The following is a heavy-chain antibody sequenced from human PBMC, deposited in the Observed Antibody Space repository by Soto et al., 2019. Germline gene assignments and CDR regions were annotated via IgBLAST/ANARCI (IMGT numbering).Heavy chain of an antibody. CDR2: AYYSGNT. CDR1: GGSISSSGFS. CDR3: TKVSSGWFDS. Sequence: PSETLSLTCTFSGGSISSSGFSRGWVRQPPGKGLEWIGCAYYSGNTYYNPSLKSRVTISVDTSGDQFSLRLNSVTAADTAVYYCTKVSSGWFDSRGQGTLVIVSS. J-gene: IGHJ5*01. D-gene: IGHD2-8*01. V-gene: IGHV4-39*01.